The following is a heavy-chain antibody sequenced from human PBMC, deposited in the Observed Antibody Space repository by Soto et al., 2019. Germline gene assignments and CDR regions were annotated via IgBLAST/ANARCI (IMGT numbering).Heavy chain of an antibody. CDR1: GFTFSDYY. CDR2: ISSSSSYT. D-gene: IGHD1-26*01. Sequence: GGSLRLSCAASGFTFSDYYMSWIRQAPGKGLEWDSYISSSSSYTNYADSVKGRFTISRDNAKNSLYLQMNRLRAEDTAVYYCARDRHHIVGVKDDAFDIWGQGTMVTVSS. V-gene: IGHV3-11*06. J-gene: IGHJ3*02. CDR3: ARDRHHIVGVKDDAFDI.